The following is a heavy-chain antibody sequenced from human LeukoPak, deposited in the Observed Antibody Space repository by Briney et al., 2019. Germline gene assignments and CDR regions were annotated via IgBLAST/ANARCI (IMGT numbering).Heavy chain of an antibody. CDR3: ARNHDYGGVDYFDY. J-gene: IGHJ4*02. V-gene: IGHV1-69*13. CDR2: IIPIFGTA. Sequence: ASVKVSCKASGGTFSSYAISWVRQAPGQGLEWMGGIIPIFGTANYAQKFQGRVTITADESTSTAYMELSSLRSEDTAVYYCARNHDYGGVDYFDYWGQGTLVTVSS. CDR1: GGTFSSYA. D-gene: IGHD4-17*01.